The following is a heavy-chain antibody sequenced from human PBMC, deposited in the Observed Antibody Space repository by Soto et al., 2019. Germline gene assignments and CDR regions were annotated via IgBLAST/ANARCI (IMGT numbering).Heavy chain of an antibody. CDR2: VYYSGST. CDR3: ARTVLGPDLLADSFVDYYYYMDV. V-gene: IGHV4-34*11. D-gene: IGHD3-9*01. J-gene: IGHJ6*03. CDR1: GGSISGYY. Sequence: SETLSLTCGVHGGSISGYYWSWIRQSPGKWLEWIGYVYYSGSTSYNPSLKRRVTFSADSSRGQFSLRLNSVTAADTAVYYCARTVLGPDLLADSFVDYYYYMDVWGQGTTVTVSS.